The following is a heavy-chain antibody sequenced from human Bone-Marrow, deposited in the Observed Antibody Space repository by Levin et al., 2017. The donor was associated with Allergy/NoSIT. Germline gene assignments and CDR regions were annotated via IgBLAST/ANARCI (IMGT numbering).Heavy chain of an antibody. V-gene: IGHV3-11*01. J-gene: IGHJ6*02. CDR3: AREGSDGLHAGYYYYGMDV. CDR2: ISSSGSTI. CDR1: GFTFSDYY. Sequence: GGSLRLSCAASGFTFSDYYMSWIRQAPGKGLEWVSYISSSGSTIYYADSVKGRFTISRDNAKNSLYLQMNSLRAEDTAVYYCAREGSDGLHAGYYYYGMDVWGQGTTVTVSS. D-gene: IGHD4-11*01.